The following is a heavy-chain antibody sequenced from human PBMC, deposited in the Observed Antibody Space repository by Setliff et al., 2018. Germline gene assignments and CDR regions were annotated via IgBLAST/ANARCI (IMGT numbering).Heavy chain of an antibody. D-gene: IGHD3-10*01. J-gene: IGHJ4*02. CDR2: ISPYYGST. Sequence: GASVKVSCKTSGYSFTVFGISWVRQAPGQGLEWMGWISPYYGSTDYAQKFQGRVTMTTDTSTSTAYMELTRLTPADTAVYYCARGSEFYYGSGTIDSWGPGTLVTVSS. V-gene: IGHV1-18*01. CDR1: GYSFTVFG. CDR3: ARGSEFYYGSGTIDS.